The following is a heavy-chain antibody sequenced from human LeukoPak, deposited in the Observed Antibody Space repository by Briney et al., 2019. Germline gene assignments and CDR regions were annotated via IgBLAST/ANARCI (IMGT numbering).Heavy chain of an antibody. CDR3: ARAGPFSYYDFWSGYYLLFDY. CDR1: GYTFTSYG. CDR2: ISAYNSNT. J-gene: IGHJ4*02. Sequence: ASVKFSCKASGYTFTSYGISWVRQAPGQGLEWMGWISAYNSNTNYAQKLQGRVTMTTDTSTSTAYMELRSLRSDDTAVYYCARAGPFSYYDFWSGYYLLFDYWGQGTLVTVSS. V-gene: IGHV1-18*01. D-gene: IGHD3-3*01.